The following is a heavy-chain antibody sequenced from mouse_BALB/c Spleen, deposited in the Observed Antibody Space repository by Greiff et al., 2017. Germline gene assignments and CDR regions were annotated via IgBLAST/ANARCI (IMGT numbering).Heavy chain of an antibody. D-gene: IGHD1-1*01. CDR2: ISYSGST. CDR1: GYSITSDYA. V-gene: IGHV3-2*02. CDR3: VCFTYYGSSSFAY. J-gene: IGHJ3*01. Sequence: EVQLQESGPGLVKPSQSLSLTCTVTGYSITSDYAWNWIRQFPGNKLEWMGYISYSGSTSYNPSLKSRISITRDTSKNQFFLQLNSVTTEDTATYYCVCFTYYGSSSFAYWGQGTLVTVSA.